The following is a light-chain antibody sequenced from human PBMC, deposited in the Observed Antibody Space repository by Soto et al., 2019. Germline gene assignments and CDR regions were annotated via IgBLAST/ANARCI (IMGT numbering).Light chain of an antibody. J-gene: IGKJ2*02. V-gene: IGKV1-39*01. CDR3: QQSSSTPRT. CDR2: AAS. Sequence: DIQMTQSPSSLSASVGDRVTITCRASQSLSSYLNWYQQKPGKAPKLLIYAASSLQSVVPSRFSGSGSGTDFTLTISSLQPEDFATYYCQQSSSTPRTFGQGTKLESK. CDR1: QSLSSY.